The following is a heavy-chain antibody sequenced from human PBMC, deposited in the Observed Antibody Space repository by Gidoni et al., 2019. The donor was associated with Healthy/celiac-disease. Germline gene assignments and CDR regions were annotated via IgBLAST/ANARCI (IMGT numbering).Heavy chain of an antibody. CDR2: TSAYNGTT. J-gene: IGHJ5*02. D-gene: IGHD6-19*01. Sequence: QVQLVQSGAEVKKPGAAVKVSCKAAGYTVTSYGISWVRQAPGQGLEWMGLTSAYNGTTTYAPQLQGRVTMTTDTSTSTAYMELRSLRSADTAVYYCAREGRIAVADHKFDPWGQGTLVTVSS. V-gene: IGHV1-18*01. CDR1: GYTVTSYG. CDR3: AREGRIAVADHKFDP.